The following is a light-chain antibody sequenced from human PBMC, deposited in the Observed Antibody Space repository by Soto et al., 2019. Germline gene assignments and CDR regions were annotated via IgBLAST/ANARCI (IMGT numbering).Light chain of an antibody. CDR1: QSVSSN. CDR3: QQYTNWPRT. V-gene: IGKV3-15*01. CDR2: DAS. Sequence: EIVMTQSPATLSLSPGERATRSCRASQSVSSNLAWYQQKPGQPPRLLIYDASTRATGIPARFSGTGSGTEFTLTISRLQSEDFAVYYCQQYTNWPRTFGQGTKVDIK. J-gene: IGKJ1*01.